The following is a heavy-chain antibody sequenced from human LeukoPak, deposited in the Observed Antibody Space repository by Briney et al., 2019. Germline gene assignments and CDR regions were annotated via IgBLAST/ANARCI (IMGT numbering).Heavy chain of an antibody. CDR1: GYSFSNYW. D-gene: IGHD2-15*01. J-gene: IGHJ4*02. CDR3: ARSATGFEVDY. CDR2: IYPGDSDT. Sequence: GESLKISCKGSGYSFSNYWIAWVRQMPGKGLEWMGIIYPGDSDTRYNPSFRGQVIISADKSISTAYLQWSSLKASDTAMYYCARSATGFEVDYWGQGTLVTVSS. V-gene: IGHV5-51*01.